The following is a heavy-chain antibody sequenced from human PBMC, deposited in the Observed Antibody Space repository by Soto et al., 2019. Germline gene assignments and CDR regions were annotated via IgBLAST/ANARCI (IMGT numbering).Heavy chain of an antibody. CDR2: ISGSGGST. D-gene: IGHD2-15*01. J-gene: IGHJ3*02. CDR1: GFTFGSYA. V-gene: IGHV3-23*01. CDR3: SGGSCYGECAFDI. Sequence: GGSLRLSCAASGFTFGSYAMSWVRQAPGKGLEWVSAISGSGGSTYYADSVKGRFTISRDNSKNTLYLQMNSLGAEDTAVYYGSGGSCYGECAFDIWGKGTMVTVAS.